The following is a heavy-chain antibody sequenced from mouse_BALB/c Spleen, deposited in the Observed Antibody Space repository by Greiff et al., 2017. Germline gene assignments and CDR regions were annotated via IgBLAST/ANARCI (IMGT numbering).Heavy chain of an antibody. Sequence: QVHVKQSGAELVRPGTSVKVSCKASGYAFTNYLIEWVKQRPGQGLEWIGVINPGSGGTNYNEKFKGKATLTADKSSSTAYMQLSSLTSDDSAVYFCARGLLSPDYAMDYWGQGTSVTVSS. D-gene: IGHD2-3*01. CDR2: INPGSGGT. CDR1: GYAFTNYL. CDR3: ARGLLSPDYAMDY. V-gene: IGHV1-54*01. J-gene: IGHJ4*01.